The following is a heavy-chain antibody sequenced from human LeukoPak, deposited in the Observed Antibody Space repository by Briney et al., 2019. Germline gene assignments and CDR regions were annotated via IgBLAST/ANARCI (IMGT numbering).Heavy chain of an antibody. D-gene: IGHD1-26*01. CDR2: ISHNGST. V-gene: IGHV4-34*01. J-gene: IGHJ4*02. CDR3: ARPSGATPFKRFDY. Sequence: SETLSLTCAVYGGSFSGYNWTWIRQPPGKGLEWIGEISHNGSTNCNPSLKSRVTISVDTSKNQFSLKLSSVTAADTAVYYCARPSGATPFKRFDYWGQGTLVTVSS. CDR1: GGSFSGYN.